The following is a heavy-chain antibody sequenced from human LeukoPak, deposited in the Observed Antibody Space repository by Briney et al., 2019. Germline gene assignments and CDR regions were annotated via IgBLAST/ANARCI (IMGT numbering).Heavy chain of an antibody. D-gene: IGHD3-22*01. Sequence: ASVKVSCKASGYSFTSNVISWVRQAPGQGLEWMGWISAYNGNTNYAQKFQGRVTMTRDTSISTAYMELSRLRSDDTAVYYCARAPYYDSSGPFDYWGQGTLVTVSS. J-gene: IGHJ4*02. V-gene: IGHV1-18*01. CDR2: ISAYNGNT. CDR3: ARAPYYDSSGPFDY. CDR1: GYSFTSNV.